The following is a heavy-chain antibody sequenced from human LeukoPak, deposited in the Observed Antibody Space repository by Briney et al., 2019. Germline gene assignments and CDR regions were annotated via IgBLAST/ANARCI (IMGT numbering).Heavy chain of an antibody. Sequence: WETLSLTCAVYGGSLSGYYWSWIRQPPGKGLEWIGEINHSGSTNYNPSLKSRVTISVDTSKNQFSLKLSSVTAADTAVYYCARVGGGYCSSTSCYELDYWGQGTLVTVSS. CDR2: INHSGST. CDR3: ARVGGGYCSSTSCYELDY. V-gene: IGHV4-34*01. J-gene: IGHJ4*02. D-gene: IGHD2-2*01. CDR1: GGSLSGYY.